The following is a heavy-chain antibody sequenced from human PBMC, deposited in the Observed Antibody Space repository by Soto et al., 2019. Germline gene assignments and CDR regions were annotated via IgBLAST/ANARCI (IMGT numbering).Heavy chain of an antibody. J-gene: IGHJ5*01. V-gene: IGHV4-30-4*01. D-gene: IGHD2-2*01. CDR2: IYHTGNT. Sequence: PSQTLSRTCTLAVGSISGDSYWSWIRQTPGKGLEWIGYIYHTGNTYYNPSLRSRVSISVDKSESQFSLKLISVTAADTAVYFCARDEYHLLSSLSWFDSWGQGTLVPVAS. CDR3: ARDEYHLLSSLSWFDS. CDR1: VGSISGDSY.